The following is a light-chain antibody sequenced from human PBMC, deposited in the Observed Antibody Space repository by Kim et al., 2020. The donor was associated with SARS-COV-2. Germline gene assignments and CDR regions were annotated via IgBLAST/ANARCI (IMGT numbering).Light chain of an antibody. Sequence: SPGQSFTISCTGTSRDVGDYNYVSWYQQHPGKAPKLMIYDVSKRPSGVPDRFSGSKSGNTASLTISGLQAEDEADYYCCSYAGSVVFGGGTQLTVL. CDR2: DVS. V-gene: IGLV2-11*01. CDR3: CSYAGSVV. J-gene: IGLJ2*01. CDR1: SRDVGDYNY.